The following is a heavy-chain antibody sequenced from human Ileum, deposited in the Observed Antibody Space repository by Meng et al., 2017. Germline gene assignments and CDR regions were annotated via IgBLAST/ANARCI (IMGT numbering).Heavy chain of an antibody. V-gene: IGHV3-74*01. CDR1: GFAFSSPW. J-gene: IGHJ4*02. D-gene: IGHD6-19*01. CDR3: ARGGSSAWY. Sequence: EVHLGGSGAGLVQAGPSLRPAWAVSGFAFSSPWMHWPSQHGGKGLVLSSHMDSDGTTTDYAVSVKGRLTISRDNDNNSLYLQMNSLRGEAIAVYYRARGGSSAWYWGQGALVTVSS. CDR2: MDSDGTTT.